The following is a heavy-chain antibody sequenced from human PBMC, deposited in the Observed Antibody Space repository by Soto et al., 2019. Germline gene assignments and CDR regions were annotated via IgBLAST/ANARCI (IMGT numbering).Heavy chain of an antibody. D-gene: IGHD3-22*01. V-gene: IGHV4-4*02. CDR3: ARVGARSSRWHGHGKYYYDSSGYIDY. CDR1: GGSISSSNW. J-gene: IGHJ4*02. CDR2: FYHSGST. Sequence: SETLSLTCAVSGGSISSSNWWSWVRQPPGKGLEWIGEFYHSGSTNYNPSLKSRVTISVDKSKNQFSLKLSSVTAADTAVYYCARVGARSSRWHGHGKYYYDSSGYIDYWGQGTLVTVS.